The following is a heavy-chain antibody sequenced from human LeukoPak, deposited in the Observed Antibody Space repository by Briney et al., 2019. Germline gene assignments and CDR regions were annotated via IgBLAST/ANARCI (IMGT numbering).Heavy chain of an antibody. D-gene: IGHD2-15*01. CDR2: INPNSGGT. CDR3: ARVDHYWAEYFQH. CDR1: GYTFTGYY. V-gene: IGHV1-2*02. Sequence: ASVKVSCKASGYTFTGYYMHWVRQAPGQGLEWMGWINPNSGGTNYAQKFLGRATMTRDMSISTAYMVLSGLRSDDTAVYYCARVDHYWAEYFQHWGQGTLVTVSS. J-gene: IGHJ1*01.